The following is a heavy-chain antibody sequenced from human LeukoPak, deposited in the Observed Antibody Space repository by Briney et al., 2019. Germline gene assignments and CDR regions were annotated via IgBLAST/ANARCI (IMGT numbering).Heavy chain of an antibody. CDR1: GFTLSRYS. V-gene: IGHV3-21*01. Sequence: GGSLRLSCAASGFTLSRYSMNWVRQAPGKGLEWVSSISSGSSYIYYADSVKGRFTISRDNSKNTLYLQMNSLRAEDTAVYYCANDFDYWGQGTLVTVSS. CDR2: ISSGSSYI. J-gene: IGHJ4*02. CDR3: ANDFDY.